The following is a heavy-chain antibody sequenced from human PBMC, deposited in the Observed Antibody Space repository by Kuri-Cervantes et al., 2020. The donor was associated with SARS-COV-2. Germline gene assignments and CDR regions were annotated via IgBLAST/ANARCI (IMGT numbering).Heavy chain of an antibody. D-gene: IGHD3-10*01. CDR1: GFTFSSYS. CDR3: ARSASASGYGSGSLIPLWGYYYYMDV. V-gene: IGHV3-21*01. CDR2: ISSSSSYI. J-gene: IGHJ6*03. Sequence: GGSLRLSCAASGFTFSSYSMNWVRQAPGKGLEWVSSISSSSSYIYYADSVKGRFTISRDNAKNSLYLQMNSLRAEDTAVYYCARSASASGYGSGSLIPLWGYYYYMDVWGKGTTVTVFS.